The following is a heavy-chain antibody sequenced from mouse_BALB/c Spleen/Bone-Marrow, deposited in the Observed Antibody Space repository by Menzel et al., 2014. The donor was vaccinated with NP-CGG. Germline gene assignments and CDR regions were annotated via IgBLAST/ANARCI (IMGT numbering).Heavy chain of an antibody. CDR1: GFDFSRYW. Sequence: EVMLVESGGGLVQPGGSLKLSCAASGFDFSRYWMSWVRQAPGKGLEWIGEINPDSNTINYTPSLKDKFIISRDNAKNTLYLQMSKVRSEDTALYYCARLNYYGNLFVWGAATTVTVSS. CDR2: INPDSNTI. J-gene: IGHJ1*01. D-gene: IGHD1-1*01. V-gene: IGHV4-1*02. CDR3: ARLNYYGNLFV.